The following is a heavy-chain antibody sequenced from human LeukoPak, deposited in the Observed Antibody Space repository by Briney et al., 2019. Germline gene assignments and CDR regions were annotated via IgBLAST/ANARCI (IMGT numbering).Heavy chain of an antibody. CDR3: GRGSRKLGGMDV. CDR2: ISSGGSYR. Sequence: AGGSLGFSGVGSGFIFSNHSMNWVRQAPGRGLEWVSSISSGGSYRFYADSVKGRFTISRDNASKSLSLQMTSLRGEDTDVYYCGRGSRKLGGMDVWGQGTTVTVSS. D-gene: IGHD1-7*01. V-gene: IGHV3-21*01. J-gene: IGHJ6*02. CDR1: GFIFSNHS.